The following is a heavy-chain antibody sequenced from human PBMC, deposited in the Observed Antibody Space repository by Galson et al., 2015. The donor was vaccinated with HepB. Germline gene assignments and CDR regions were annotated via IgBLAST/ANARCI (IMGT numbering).Heavy chain of an antibody. J-gene: IGHJ6*03. Sequence: QSGAEVKKPGESLKISCKGSGYSFTNYWIGWVRQMPGKGLEWMGIIYPDDSDTRYSPSFQGLVTISVDKSISTAYLQWSSLRASDTAMYYCARHLLQYSSSSNYYMDVWGKGTTVTVS. CDR3: ARHLLQYSSSSNYYMDV. CDR2: IYPDDSDT. V-gene: IGHV5-51*01. D-gene: IGHD6-6*01. CDR1: GYSFTNYW.